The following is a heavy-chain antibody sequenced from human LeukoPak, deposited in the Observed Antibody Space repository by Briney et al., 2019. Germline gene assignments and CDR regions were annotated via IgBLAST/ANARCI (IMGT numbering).Heavy chain of an antibody. CDR1: GYTFPRYG. Sequence: ASVKVSCKPSGYTFPRYGISWVRQAPGQGLAWMGWISAYNGNTNHAQKLQGTVTMTTDTSTSTAYVELRRLRSDDPAVYYCARTPPHIVVVPAAISPYYYGMDVGGQGTTVTVSS. CDR2: ISAYNGNT. V-gene: IGHV1-18*01. D-gene: IGHD2-2*01. CDR3: ARTPPHIVVVPAAISPYYYGMDV. J-gene: IGHJ6*02.